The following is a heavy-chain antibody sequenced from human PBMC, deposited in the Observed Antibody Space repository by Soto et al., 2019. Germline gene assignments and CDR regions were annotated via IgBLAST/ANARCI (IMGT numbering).Heavy chain of an antibody. V-gene: IGHV1-3*01. CDR2: IKAGDGNT. J-gene: IGHJ6*02. CDR1: GYSLTTYA. Sequence: GASVKVSCKASGYSLTTYAMHWVRQAPGQGLEWMGWIKAGDGNTKYSQKFQGRVTISRDTSASTAYMELTSLRSEDTAVYYCASNRGGMDVWGQGTTVTVSS. CDR3: ASNRGGMDV.